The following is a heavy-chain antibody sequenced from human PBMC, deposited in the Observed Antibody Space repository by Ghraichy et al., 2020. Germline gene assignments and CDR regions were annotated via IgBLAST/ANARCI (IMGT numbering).Heavy chain of an antibody. D-gene: IGHD1-1*01. V-gene: IGHV4-39*01. J-gene: IGHJ3*02. CDR3: AITTVSYYDAFDI. CDR2: MYYSGST. CDR1: GGSISSSSYF. Sequence: GSLRLSCTVSGGSISSSSYFWGWIRQPPGKGLEWIGSMYYSGSTYYNPSLKSRVTISVDTSKNQFSLNLRSVTAAETAVYYCAITTVSYYDAFDIWGQGTMVTVSS.